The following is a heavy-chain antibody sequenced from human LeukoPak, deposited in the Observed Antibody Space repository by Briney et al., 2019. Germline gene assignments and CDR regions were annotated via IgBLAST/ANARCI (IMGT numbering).Heavy chain of an antibody. CDR1: GFTFSSYT. CDR3: AKDGGLWVSAHWGDS. D-gene: IGHD7-27*01. V-gene: IGHV3-23*01. CDR2: ITTSDGNT. Sequence: QPGGSLRLSCAASGFTFSSYTMSWVRQAPGKGLEWVSTITTSDGNTYYADSVKGRFTVSRDNPKNTLFLQMNSLRAEDTAVYYCAKDGGLWVSAHWGDSWGRGTLVTVSS. J-gene: IGHJ4*02.